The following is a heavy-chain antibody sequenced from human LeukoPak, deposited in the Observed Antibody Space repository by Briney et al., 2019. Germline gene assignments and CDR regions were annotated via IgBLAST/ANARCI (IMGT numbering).Heavy chain of an antibody. V-gene: IGHV1-8*03. Sequence: ASVKVSCKASGYTFTGYYMHWVRQATGQGLEWMGWMNPNSGNTGYAQKFQGRVTITRNTSISTAYMELSSLRSEDTAVYYCATFPYVWGSYRSHDYWGQGTLVTVSS. CDR1: GYTFTGYY. D-gene: IGHD3-16*02. CDR3: ATFPYVWGSYRSHDY. CDR2: MNPNSGNT. J-gene: IGHJ4*02.